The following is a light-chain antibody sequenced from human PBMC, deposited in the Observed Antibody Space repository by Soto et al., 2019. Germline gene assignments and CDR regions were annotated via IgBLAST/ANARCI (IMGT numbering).Light chain of an antibody. J-gene: IGLJ2*01. V-gene: IGLV3-21*02. CDR1: NIGSKS. CDR2: DDS. CDR3: QVWESSGDQVV. Sequence: SYELTRTSSVSVAPGQTAKITCGGNNIGSKSVHWYQQKAGQAPVLVVHDDSDRPSGIPERFSGSNSANTATLTISRVEAGDEADYYCQVWESSGDQVVFAGGTKLTVL.